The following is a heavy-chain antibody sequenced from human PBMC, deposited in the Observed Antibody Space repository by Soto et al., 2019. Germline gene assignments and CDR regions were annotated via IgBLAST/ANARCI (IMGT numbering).Heavy chain of an antibody. CDR1: GGTFSSYA. CDR3: AAAPPDSSVYAGDP. V-gene: IGHV1-69*13. CDR2: IIPIFGTA. J-gene: IGHJ5*02. Sequence: GASVKVSCKASGGTFSSYAISGVRQAPGQGLAWMGGIIPIFGTANYAKQFPGRVTITADEATSTASTELSSRRSEDRAVYYCAAAPPDSSVYAGDPWGEGSLVTFP. D-gene: IGHD3-22*01.